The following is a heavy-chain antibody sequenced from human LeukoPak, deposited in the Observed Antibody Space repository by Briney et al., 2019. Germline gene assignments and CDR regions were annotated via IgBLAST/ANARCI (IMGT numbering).Heavy chain of an antibody. J-gene: IGHJ6*03. CDR1: GFTFSSYG. Sequence: GGSLRLSCAASGFTFSSYGMNWVRQAPGKGLEWVSYISSSSSTIYYADSVKGRFTISRDNAKNSLYLQMNSLRAEDTAVYYCARADYDILTGYPYYYMDVWGKGTTVTVSS. V-gene: IGHV3-48*01. D-gene: IGHD3-9*01. CDR2: ISSSSSTI. CDR3: ARADYDILTGYPYYYMDV.